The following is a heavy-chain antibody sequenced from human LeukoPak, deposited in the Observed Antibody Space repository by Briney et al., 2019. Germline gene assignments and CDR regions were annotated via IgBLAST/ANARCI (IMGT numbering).Heavy chain of an antibody. CDR3: ASLRGGDPKYYFDY. CDR2: INHSGST. D-gene: IGHD2-21*02. J-gene: IGHJ4*02. Sequence: SETPSLTCAVYGGSFSGYYWSWIRQPPGKGLEWIGEINHSGSTNYNPSLKRRVTISVDTSKNQFSLKLSSVTAADTAVYYCASLRGGDPKYYFDYWGQGTLVTVSS. CDR1: GGSFSGYY. V-gene: IGHV4-34*01.